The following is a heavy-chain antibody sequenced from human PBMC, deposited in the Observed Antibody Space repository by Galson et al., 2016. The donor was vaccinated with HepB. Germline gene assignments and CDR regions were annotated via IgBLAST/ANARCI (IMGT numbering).Heavy chain of an antibody. D-gene: IGHD4-17*01. CDR1: GYTFTHYW. J-gene: IGHJ2*01. CDR3: ARLLGGDYTRYFDL. Sequence: QSGAEVKKPGESLKISCKASGYTFTHYWIGWVRQMPGKGLEWMGIIYPGDSDTRYSPSFQGQVTISADKSISTAYLQWSRLKASDAAMYFCARLLGGDYTRYFDLWGRGTLVTVSS. V-gene: IGHV5-51*01. CDR2: IYPGDSDT.